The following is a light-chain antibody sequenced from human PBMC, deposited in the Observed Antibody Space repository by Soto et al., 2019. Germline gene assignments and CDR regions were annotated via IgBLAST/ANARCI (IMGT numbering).Light chain of an antibody. V-gene: IGLV1-47*01. J-gene: IGLJ2*01. CDR2: RNN. CDR1: NSNIGSKY. Sequence: QSVLTQPPSASGTPGQRVTISCSGSNSNIGSKYVYWYQQLPGTAPKLLLYRNNQRPSGVPDRFSGSKSGTSASLAISGLRSEDEADYYCAAWDNSLVGGPAFGGGTKLIVL. CDR3: AAWDNSLVGGPA.